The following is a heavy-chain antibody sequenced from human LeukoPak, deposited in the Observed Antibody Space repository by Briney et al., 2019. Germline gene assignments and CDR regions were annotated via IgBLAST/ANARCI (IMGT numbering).Heavy chain of an antibody. J-gene: IGHJ5*02. V-gene: IGHV3-53*05. Sequence: PGGSLRLSCAASGFTVSSNYMSWVRQAPGKGLEWVSVIYSGGSTYYADSVKGRFTISRDNSKNTLYLQMNSLRAEDTAVYYCARGIWSGYLYSNWFDPWGQGTLVTVSS. CDR3: ARGIWSGYLYSNWFDP. CDR1: GFTVSSNY. D-gene: IGHD3-3*01. CDR2: IYSGGST.